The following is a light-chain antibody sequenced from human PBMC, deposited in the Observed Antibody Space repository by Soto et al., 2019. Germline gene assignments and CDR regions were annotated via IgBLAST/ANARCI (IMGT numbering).Light chain of an antibody. V-gene: IGKV3-15*01. J-gene: IGKJ1*01. Sequence: EIVMTQSPDTLSVSPGERATLSCRASQSVSSKLAWYQQKRGQAPRLLIYDASTRATGVPARFSGSGPGTEFTLTISSLQSEDIAVYYCQQYNKWPPWTFGQGTKVEIK. CDR2: DAS. CDR3: QQYNKWPPWT. CDR1: QSVSSK.